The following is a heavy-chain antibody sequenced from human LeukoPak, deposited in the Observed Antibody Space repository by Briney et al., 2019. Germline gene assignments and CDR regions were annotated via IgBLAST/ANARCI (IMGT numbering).Heavy chain of an antibody. CDR1: GGSISSGGYY. CDR2: IYYSGST. V-gene: IGHV4-31*03. CDR3: ARGLPRPYWYFDL. J-gene: IGHJ2*01. D-gene: IGHD5-12*01. Sequence: SETLSLTCTVSGGSISSGGYYWSWIRQHPGTGLEWIGYIYYSGSTYYNPSLKSRVTISVDTSKNQFSLKLSSVTAADTAVYYCARGLPRPYWYFDLWGRGTLVTVSS.